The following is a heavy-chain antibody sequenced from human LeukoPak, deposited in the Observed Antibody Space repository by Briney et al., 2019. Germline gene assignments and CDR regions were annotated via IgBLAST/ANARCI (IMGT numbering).Heavy chain of an antibody. V-gene: IGHV3-33*06. CDR2: IWYDGDRK. CDR1: GFTFSNYG. J-gene: IGHJ6*03. D-gene: IGHD2-15*01. CDR3: AKTNSAANYYHYYMDV. Sequence: GGSLRLSCAASGFTFSNYGMHWARQAPGKGPEWVAVIWYDGDRKFYADSVKGRFTISRDNSKNTLYLEMNSLGVDDTAVYYCAKTNSAANYYHYYMDVWGKGTTVTVSS.